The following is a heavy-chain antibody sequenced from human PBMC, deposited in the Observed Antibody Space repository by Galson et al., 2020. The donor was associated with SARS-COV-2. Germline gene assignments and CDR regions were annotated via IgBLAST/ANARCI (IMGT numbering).Heavy chain of an antibody. Sequence: GESLKISCVPSGFSFSSYDFHWVRQATGKGLEWVSGIGLADDTYYADSVKGRFTISRENAKNLLFLQMNSLRAEDTAVYYCARESRAYSFGFDSLDIWGQGTMVTVSS. CDR2: IGLADDT. D-gene: IGHD5-18*01. V-gene: IGHV3-13*01. CDR1: GFSFSSYD. CDR3: ARESRAYSFGFDSLDI. J-gene: IGHJ3*02.